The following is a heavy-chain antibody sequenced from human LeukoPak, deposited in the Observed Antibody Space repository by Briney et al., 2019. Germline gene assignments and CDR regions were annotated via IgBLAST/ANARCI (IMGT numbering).Heavy chain of an antibody. J-gene: IGHJ1*01. CDR1: GGTFSSYA. CDR3: ASVLAVADSEYFQH. CDR2: IIPIFGIA. D-gene: IGHD6-19*01. V-gene: IGHV1-69*04. Sequence: SVKVSCKASGGTFSSYAISWVRQAPGQGLEWMGRIIPIFGIANYAQKFQGRVTITADTSTSTAYMELSSLRSEDTAVYYCASVLAVADSEYFQHWGQGTLVTVSS.